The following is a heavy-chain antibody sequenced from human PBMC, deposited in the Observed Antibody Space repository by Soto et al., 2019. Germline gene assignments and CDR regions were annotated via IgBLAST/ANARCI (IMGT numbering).Heavy chain of an antibody. CDR2: IYHSGST. J-gene: IGHJ6*02. V-gene: IGHV4-4*02. CDR1: GGSISSSYW. CDR3: ARVSGPYYYGMDV. Sequence: SETLSLTCAVSGGSISSSYWWSWVRQPPGKGLEWIGEIYHSGSTNYNTSLKSRVTISVDKSKNQFSLKVTSVTAADTAVYYCARVSGPYYYGMDVWGQGTTVTVSS.